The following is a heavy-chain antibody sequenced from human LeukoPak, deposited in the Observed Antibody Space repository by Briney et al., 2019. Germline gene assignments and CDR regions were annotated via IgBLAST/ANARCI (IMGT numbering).Heavy chain of an antibody. J-gene: IGHJ4*02. D-gene: IGHD3-10*01. CDR1: GFTFSNYA. Sequence: AGGSLRLSCAASGFTFSNYAMSWVRQAPGKGLEWVSVISDSGGSKYYAESVKGRFTISRDNSKNTLYLQMNSLRAEDTAVYYCAKDISYASGSYPGEYWGQGTLVTVSS. CDR3: AKDISYASGSYPGEY. CDR2: ISDSGGSK. V-gene: IGHV3-23*01.